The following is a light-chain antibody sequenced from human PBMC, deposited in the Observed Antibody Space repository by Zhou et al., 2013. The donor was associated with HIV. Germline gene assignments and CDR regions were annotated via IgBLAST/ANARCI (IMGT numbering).Light chain of an antibody. J-gene: IGKJ4*01. CDR3: QQYGSSPLT. V-gene: IGKV3-20*01. CDR1: QSVSSSY. Sequence: EIVMTQSPATLSVSPGDRATLSCRASQSVSSSYLAWYQQKPGQAPRLLIYGTSNRATGIPDRFSGSGSGTDFTLTISRLEPEDFAVFYCQQYGSSPLTFGGGTKVEIK. CDR2: GTS.